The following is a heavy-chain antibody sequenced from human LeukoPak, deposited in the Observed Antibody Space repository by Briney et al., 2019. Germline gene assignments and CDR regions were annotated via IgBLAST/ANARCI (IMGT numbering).Heavy chain of an antibody. CDR2: IKSKTDGGTT. D-gene: IGHD5-18*01. CDR1: GFTFSNAW. Sequence: GGSLRLSCAASGFTFSNAWMSWVRQAPGKGLEWVGRIKSKTDGGTTDYAAPVKGRFTISRDDSKNTLYLQMNSLKTEDTAVYYCTTDRGYSYGRRVDYWGQGTLVTVSS. CDR3: TTDRGYSYGRRVDY. J-gene: IGHJ4*02. V-gene: IGHV3-15*01.